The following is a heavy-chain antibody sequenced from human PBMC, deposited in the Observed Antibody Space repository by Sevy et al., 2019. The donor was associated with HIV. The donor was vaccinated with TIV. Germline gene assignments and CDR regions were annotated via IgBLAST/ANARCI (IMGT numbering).Heavy chain of an antibody. CDR3: ARLQDGYDYSFYIDY. Sequence: GGSLRLSCAASGFTVSSNYMSWVRQARGQGLEWVSVIYSGGSTYYADSVKGRFTISRDNSKSTLYLQMSSLRAEDAAVYYCARLQDGYDYSFYIDYWGQGTLVTVSS. J-gene: IGHJ4*02. CDR1: GFTVSSNY. D-gene: IGHD5-12*01. V-gene: IGHV3-53*01. CDR2: IYSGGST.